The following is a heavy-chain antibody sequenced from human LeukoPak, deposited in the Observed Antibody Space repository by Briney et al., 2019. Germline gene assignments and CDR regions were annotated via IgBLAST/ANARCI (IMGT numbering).Heavy chain of an antibody. D-gene: IGHD5-18*01. Sequence: GASVKVSCKASGGTFTSYAISWVRQAPRQGLEWMGRIIPIFGTANYAQKFQGRVTITTDESTSTAYMELSSLRSEDTAVYYCAAGGLSTAIFDYWVSGTVVTVSS. CDR3: AAGGLSTAIFDY. CDR2: IIPIFGTA. CDR1: GGTFTSYA. J-gene: IGHJ4*02. V-gene: IGHV1-69*05.